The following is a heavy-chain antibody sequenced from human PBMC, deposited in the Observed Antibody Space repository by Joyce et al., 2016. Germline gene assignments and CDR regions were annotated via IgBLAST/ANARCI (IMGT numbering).Heavy chain of an antibody. J-gene: IGHJ4*02. D-gene: IGHD6-25*01. Sequence: QVQLVESGGGVVQPGRSLRLSCAASGLTLSNYGVHGVRQAPGKGLEWVVVISYDGIYKYYADSVKGRFTISRDNSKNTVFLEMNSLRTEDTAVYYCAKILTATYSSGWFLDYWGQGTLVTVSS. V-gene: IGHV3-30*18. CDR3: AKILTATYSSGWFLDY. CDR2: ISYDGIYK. CDR1: GLTLSNYG.